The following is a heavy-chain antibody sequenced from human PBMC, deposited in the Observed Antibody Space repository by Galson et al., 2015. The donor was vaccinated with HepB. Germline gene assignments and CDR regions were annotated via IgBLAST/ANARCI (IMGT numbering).Heavy chain of an antibody. CDR1: GYTFTRYG. Sequence: SVKVSCKASGYTFTRYGISWVRQAPGQGLEWMGWISAYNGNTNYAQKLQGRVTMTTDTSTSTAYMELRSLRSDDTAVYYCAREGPLGYYYDSSGYYPDYWGQGTLVTVSS. D-gene: IGHD3-22*01. CDR3: AREGPLGYYYDSSGYYPDY. CDR2: ISAYNGNT. V-gene: IGHV1-18*01. J-gene: IGHJ4*02.